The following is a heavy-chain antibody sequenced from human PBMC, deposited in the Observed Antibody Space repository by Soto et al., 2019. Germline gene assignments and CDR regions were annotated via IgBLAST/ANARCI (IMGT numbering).Heavy chain of an antibody. CDR2: INHSGST. CDR3: ARAVVRGVYYYYYYYMDV. D-gene: IGHD3-10*01. CDR1: GGSFSGYY. Sequence: SETLSLTCAVYGGSFSGYYWSWIRQPPGKGLEWIGEINHSGSTNYNPSLKSRVTISVDTSKNQFSLKLSSVTAADTAVYYCARAVVRGVYYYYYYYMDVWGKGTTVTVSS. V-gene: IGHV4-34*01. J-gene: IGHJ6*03.